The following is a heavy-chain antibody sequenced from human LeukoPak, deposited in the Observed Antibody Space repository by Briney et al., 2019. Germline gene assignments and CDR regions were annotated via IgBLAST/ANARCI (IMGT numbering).Heavy chain of an antibody. V-gene: IGHV3-30*03. CDR1: GFTFSSYG. D-gene: IGHD6-13*01. CDR2: ISYDGSNK. J-gene: IGHJ4*02. Sequence: GGSLRLSCAASGFTFSSYGMHWVRQAPGKGLEWVAVISYDGSNKYYADSVKGRFTISRDNSKNTLYLQMNSLRAEDTAVYYCARDQRHSSSWFTYFDYWGQGTLVTVSS. CDR3: ARDQRHSSSWFTYFDY.